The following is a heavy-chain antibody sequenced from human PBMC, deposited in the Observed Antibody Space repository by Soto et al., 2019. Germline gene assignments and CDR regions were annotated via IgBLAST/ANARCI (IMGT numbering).Heavy chain of an antibody. CDR3: AKGFDGIQLWLFDY. J-gene: IGHJ4*02. Sequence: GGSLRLSCAASGFTFSSYSMNWVRQAPGKGLEWVSYISSSSSTIYYADSVKGRFTISRDNAKNSLYLQMNSLRAEDTAVYYCAKGFDGIQLWLFDYWGQGTLVTVSS. CDR1: GFTFSSYS. V-gene: IGHV3-48*04. CDR2: ISSSSSTI. D-gene: IGHD5-18*01.